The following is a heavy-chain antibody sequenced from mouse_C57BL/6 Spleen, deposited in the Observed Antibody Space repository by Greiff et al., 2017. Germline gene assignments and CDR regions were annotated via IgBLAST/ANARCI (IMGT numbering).Heavy chain of an antibody. D-gene: IGHD2-2*01. V-gene: IGHV1-80*01. J-gene: IGHJ4*01. CDR3: ARHYGYDERNYAMDY. CDR1: GYAFSSYW. Sequence: QVQLQQSGAELVKPGASVKISCKASGYAFSSYWMNWVKQRPGKGLEWIGQIYPGDGDTNYNGKFKGKATLTADKSSSTAYMQLSSLTSEDSAVYFCARHYGYDERNYAMDYWGQGTSVTVSS. CDR2: IYPGDGDT.